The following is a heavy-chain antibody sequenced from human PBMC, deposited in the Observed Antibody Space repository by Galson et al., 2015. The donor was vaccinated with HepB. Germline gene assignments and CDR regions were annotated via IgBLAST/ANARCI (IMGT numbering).Heavy chain of an antibody. D-gene: IGHD3-3*01. J-gene: IGHJ4*02. Sequence: CAISGDSVSSNSAAWNWIRQSPSRGLEWLGRTYYGSKWYNDYAVSVKSRITVNPDTSKNQFSLQLNSVTPEDTAVYYCASGGSDFWSGYYVYFDYWGQGTLVTVSS. CDR3: ASGGSDFWSGYYVYFDY. CDR1: GDSVSSNSAA. V-gene: IGHV6-1*01. CDR2: TYYGSKWYN.